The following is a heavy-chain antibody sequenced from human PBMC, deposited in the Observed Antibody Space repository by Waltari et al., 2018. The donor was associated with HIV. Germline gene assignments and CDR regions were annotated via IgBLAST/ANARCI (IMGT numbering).Heavy chain of an antibody. J-gene: IGHJ4*02. CDR2: IYSGGSK. Sequence: EVQLVESGGGLIQPGGSLRLSCAASGFTVSSNYISWVGQAPRKGLEWVAVIYSGGSKYYADSVKGRFSISRDTSKNTLYLQMNSLRAEDTAVYYCARASGWLVFDYWGQGTLVTVPS. D-gene: IGHD6-19*01. CDR3: ARASGWLVFDY. CDR1: GFTVSSNY. V-gene: IGHV3-53*01.